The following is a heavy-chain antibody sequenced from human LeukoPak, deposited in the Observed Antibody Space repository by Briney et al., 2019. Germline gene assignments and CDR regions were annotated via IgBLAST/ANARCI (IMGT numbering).Heavy chain of an antibody. CDR3: ARDPPRRDIVVVPAAMTDY. J-gene: IGHJ4*02. Sequence: GASVKVSCKASGYTFTSYGISWVRQAPGQGLEWMGWISAYNGNTNYAQKLQGRVTMTTDTSTSTAYMELRSLRSDDTAVYYCARDPPRRDIVVVPAAMTDYWGQGTLVTVSS. CDR1: GYTFTSYG. V-gene: IGHV1-18*04. D-gene: IGHD2-2*01. CDR2: ISAYNGNT.